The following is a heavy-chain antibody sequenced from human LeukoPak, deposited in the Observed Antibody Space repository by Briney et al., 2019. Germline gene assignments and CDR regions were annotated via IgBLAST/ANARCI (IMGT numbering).Heavy chain of an antibody. CDR3: ATVTMVRGLMDV. Sequence: ASVKVSCKVSGYTLTELSMHWVRQAPGKGLEWMGGFDPEDGETIYAQKFQGRVTMTEDTSTDTAYMELSSLRSEDTAVYYCATVTMVRGLMDVWGKGTTVTISS. CDR2: FDPEDGET. D-gene: IGHD3-10*01. V-gene: IGHV1-24*01. J-gene: IGHJ6*03. CDR1: GYTLTELS.